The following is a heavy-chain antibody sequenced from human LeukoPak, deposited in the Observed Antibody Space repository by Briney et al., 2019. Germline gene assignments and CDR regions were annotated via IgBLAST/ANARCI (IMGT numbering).Heavy chain of an antibody. CDR2: IHYSGST. CDR1: GDSFSSYY. D-gene: IGHD2-8*01. V-gene: IGHV4-59*08. Sequence: PSETLSLTCTVSGDSFSSYYWSWIRQPPGRGLEWIGYIHYSGSTNDNPSLKSRVTISVDTSKNQFSLNLISVTAADTAVYYCARHGTSRGGGYYFDYWGQGTLVTVSS. CDR3: ARHGTSRGGGYYFDY. J-gene: IGHJ4*02.